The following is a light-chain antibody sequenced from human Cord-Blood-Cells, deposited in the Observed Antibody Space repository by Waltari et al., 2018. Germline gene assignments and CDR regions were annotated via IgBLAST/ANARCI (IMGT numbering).Light chain of an antibody. CDR2: DVS. CDR3: SSYTSSSTLV. V-gene: IGLV2-14*01. CDR1: SSDAGAYNY. Sequence: QSSLTQTASVSGSPGQSITISCTGPSSDAGAYNYVSWYQQHPGKAPKRMIYDVSNRPSGVSNRSSGSKSGNTASLTISGLQAEDEADYYCSSYTSSSTLVFGGGTKLTVL. J-gene: IGLJ2*01.